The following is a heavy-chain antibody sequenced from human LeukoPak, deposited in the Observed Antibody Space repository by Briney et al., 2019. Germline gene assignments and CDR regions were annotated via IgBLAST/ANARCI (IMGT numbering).Heavy chain of an antibody. J-gene: IGHJ4*02. CDR2: INWNGGST. Sequence: GGSLRLSCAASGFTFDDYGMSWVRQAPGKGLEWVSGINWNGGSTGYADSVKGRFTISRDNAKNSLYLQMNSLRAEDTALYYCARDGEGATPGGFDYWGQGTLVTVSS. V-gene: IGHV3-20*04. D-gene: IGHD1-26*01. CDR1: GFTFDDYG. CDR3: ARDGEGATPGGFDY.